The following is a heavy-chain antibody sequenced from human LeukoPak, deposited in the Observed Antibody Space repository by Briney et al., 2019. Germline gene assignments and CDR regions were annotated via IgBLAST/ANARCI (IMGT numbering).Heavy chain of an antibody. CDR3: ARGRYYYDPLDY. J-gene: IGHJ4*02. V-gene: IGHV3-74*01. D-gene: IGHD3-22*01. CDR2: INPDGSST. Sequence: PGGSLSLSCAASGFTFSTYWMHWVRQGPGKGLVWVSRINPDGSSTTYADSVEGRFTISRDNAKNTLYLQMSSLRAEDTAVYYCARGRYYYDPLDYWGQGTLVTVSS. CDR1: GFTFSTYW.